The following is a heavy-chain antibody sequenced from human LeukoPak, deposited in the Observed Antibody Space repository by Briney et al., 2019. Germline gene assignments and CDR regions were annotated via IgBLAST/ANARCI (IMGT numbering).Heavy chain of an antibody. CDR1: GGSFSGYY. Sequence: SETLSLTCAVYGGSFSGYYWSWIRQPPGKGLEWIGEINHSGSTNYNPSLKSRVTISVDTSKNQFSLKLSSVTAADKAVYYCARALNYYDSSGYYGVDYYYYYMDVWGKGTTVTVSS. CDR3: ARALNYYDSSGYYGVDYYYYYMDV. V-gene: IGHV4-34*01. J-gene: IGHJ6*03. D-gene: IGHD3-22*01. CDR2: INHSGST.